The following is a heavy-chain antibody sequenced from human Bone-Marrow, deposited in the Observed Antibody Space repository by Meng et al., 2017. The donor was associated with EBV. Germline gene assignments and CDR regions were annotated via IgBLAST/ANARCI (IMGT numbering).Heavy chain of an antibody. V-gene: IGHV1-2*06. CDR3: TYCSSTSCYDPLFDY. CDR2: INPNSGGT. Sequence: QVELVQSGAGVKKPGASVKVSCKASGYTFTGYYMHWVRQAPGQGLEWMGRINPNSGGTNYAQKFQGRVTMTRDTSISTAYMELSRLRSDDTAVYYCTYCSSTSCYDPLFDYWGQGTLVTVSS. D-gene: IGHD2-2*01. CDR1: GYTFTGYY. J-gene: IGHJ4*02.